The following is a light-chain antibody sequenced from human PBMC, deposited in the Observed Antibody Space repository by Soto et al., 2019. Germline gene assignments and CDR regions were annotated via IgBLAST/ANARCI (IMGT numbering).Light chain of an antibody. J-gene: IGLJ2*01. CDR2: GVY. CDR1: DSDVGGYNY. Sequence: QSALTQPASVSGSPGQSITISCTGTDSDVGGYNYVSWYQQHPGKAPKLMIYGVYNRPSGVSNCFSGSKSGNTASLTISGLQAEDEADYYCSSFTNNNTPHVVFGGGTKLTVL. CDR3: SSFTNNNTPHVV. V-gene: IGLV2-14*01.